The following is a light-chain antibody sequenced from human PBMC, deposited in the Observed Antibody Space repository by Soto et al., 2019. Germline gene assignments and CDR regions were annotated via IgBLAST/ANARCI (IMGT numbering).Light chain of an antibody. Sequence: QSVLTQPSSASGTPGQSVNISCSGTSSNIGSHTVNWYQQIPGKAPQLFIFRTNERPSGVPDRFSGSKSVTSASLAISGLHSDDEADYYCAAWDDRLNAVVFGGGNKLTVL. CDR2: RTN. V-gene: IGLV1-44*01. J-gene: IGLJ2*01. CDR3: AAWDDRLNAVV. CDR1: SSNIGSHT.